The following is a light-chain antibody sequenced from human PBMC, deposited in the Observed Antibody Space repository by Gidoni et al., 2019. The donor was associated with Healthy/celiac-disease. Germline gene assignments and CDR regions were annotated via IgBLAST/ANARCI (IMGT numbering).Light chain of an antibody. Sequence: IVLTQSPGTLSLSPGERATLTCSASQSVSSSYLAWYQQKPGQAPRLLIYGASSRATGIPDRFSCSGSGTDFTLTISRLEPEDFAVYYCQQYGSSPWTFGQGTKVEIK. CDR2: GAS. CDR3: QQYGSSPWT. CDR1: QSVSSSY. V-gene: IGKV3-20*01. J-gene: IGKJ1*01.